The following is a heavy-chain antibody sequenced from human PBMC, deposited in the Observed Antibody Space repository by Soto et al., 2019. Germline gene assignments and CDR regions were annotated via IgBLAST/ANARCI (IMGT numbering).Heavy chain of an antibody. CDR3: ARHKSQLERLVYHDWFDP. D-gene: IGHD1-1*01. V-gene: IGHV4-30-2*01. CDR1: GGSISSGGYS. Sequence: PSETLSLTCAVSGGSISSGGYSWSWIRQPPGKGLEWIGYIYHSGSTYYNPSLKSRVTISVDTSKNQFSLKLSSVTAADTAVYYCARHKSQLERLVYHDWFDPWGQGTLVTVSS. CDR2: IYHSGST. J-gene: IGHJ5*02.